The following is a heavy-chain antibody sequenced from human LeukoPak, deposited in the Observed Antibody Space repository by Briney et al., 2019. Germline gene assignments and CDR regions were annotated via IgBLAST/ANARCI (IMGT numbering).Heavy chain of an antibody. CDR2: INHSGST. CDR1: GGSFSGYY. CDR3: ARTRAAAGTDYRVFYYYYYMDV. Sequence: SETLSLTCAVYGGSFSGYYWSWIRQPPGKGLEWIGEINHSGSTNYNPSLKSRVTISVDTSKNQFSLKLSSVTAADTAVHYCARTRAAAGTDYRVFYYYYYMDVWGKGTTITVSS. D-gene: IGHD6-13*01. J-gene: IGHJ6*03. V-gene: IGHV4-34*01.